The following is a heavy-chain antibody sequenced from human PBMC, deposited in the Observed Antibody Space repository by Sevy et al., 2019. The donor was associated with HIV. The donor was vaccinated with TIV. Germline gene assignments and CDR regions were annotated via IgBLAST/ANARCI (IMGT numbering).Heavy chain of an antibody. D-gene: IGHD2-2*01. J-gene: IGHJ6*02. CDR3: ASALHPAQFLVVPSVVASGRCYYDYCMDV. Sequence: ASVKVSCKASGGTFSSYAISWVRQAPGQGLEWMGGIIPIFGTANYAQKFQGRVTITADECTRTAYMELSSLSSEDTAVYYCASALHPAQFLVVPSVVASGRCYYDYCMDVWGQGTMVTVSS. CDR2: IIPIFGTA. CDR1: GGTFSSYA. V-gene: IGHV1-69*13.